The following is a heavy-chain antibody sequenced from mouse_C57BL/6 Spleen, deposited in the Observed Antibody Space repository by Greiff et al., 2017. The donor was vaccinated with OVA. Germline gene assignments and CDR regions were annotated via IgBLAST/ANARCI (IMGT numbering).Heavy chain of an antibody. CDR1: CFSFTDYY. Sequence: EVQLVASVAELVRPGASVQLSCPASCFSFTDYYLHCVHQRPEQGLALIGWIDPENGDTEYASKFQGKATITADTSSNTAYLQLSSLTSEDTAVYYCTTYYGSSPGAYWGQGTLVTVSA. CDR3: TTYYGSSPGAY. J-gene: IGHJ3*01. D-gene: IGHD1-1*01. CDR2: IDPENGDT. V-gene: IGHV14-4*01.